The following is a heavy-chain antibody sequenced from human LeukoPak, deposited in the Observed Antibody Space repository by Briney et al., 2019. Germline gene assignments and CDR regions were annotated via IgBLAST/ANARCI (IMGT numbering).Heavy chain of an antibody. J-gene: IGHJ4*02. CDR3: ARDTWGPEY. CDR2: INSGGGTT. CDR1: GFTLSSYW. V-gene: IGHV3-74*01. Sequence: GGSLRLSCAASGFTLSSYWMHWVRQAPGKGLVWVSRINSGGGTTNYADSVTGRFTISRDNAKNTLYLQMNSLKAEDTAVYYCARDTWGPEYWGQGTLVTVSS. D-gene: IGHD1-26*01.